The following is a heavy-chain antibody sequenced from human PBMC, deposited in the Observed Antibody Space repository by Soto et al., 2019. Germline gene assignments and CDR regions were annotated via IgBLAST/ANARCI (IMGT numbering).Heavy chain of an antibody. J-gene: IGHJ6*02. Sequence: SETLSLTCTVSGGSISSSSYYWGWIRQPPGKGLEWIGSIYYSGSTYYNPSLKSRVTISVDTSKNQFSLKLSSVTAADTAVYYCARFGLDASLDVWGQGTTVTVSS. CDR2: IYYSGST. CDR3: ARFGLDASLDV. V-gene: IGHV4-39*01. CDR1: GGSISSSSYY. D-gene: IGHD3-10*01.